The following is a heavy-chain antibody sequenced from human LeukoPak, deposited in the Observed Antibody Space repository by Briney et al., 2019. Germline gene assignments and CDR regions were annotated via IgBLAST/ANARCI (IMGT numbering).Heavy chain of an antibody. D-gene: IGHD3-22*01. CDR2: IYTSGST. CDR3: ARDPYYDSSGYYPLGV. CDR1: GGSISSGSYY. J-gene: IGHJ4*02. Sequence: PSETLSLTCTVSGGSISSGSYYWSWIRQPAGKGLEWIGRIYTSGSTNYNPSLKSRVTISVDTSKNQFSLKLSSVTAADTAVYYCARDPYYDSSGYYPLGVWGQGALATVSS. V-gene: IGHV4-61*02.